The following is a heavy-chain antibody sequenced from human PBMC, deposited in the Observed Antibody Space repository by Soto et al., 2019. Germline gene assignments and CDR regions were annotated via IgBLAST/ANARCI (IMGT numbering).Heavy chain of an antibody. D-gene: IGHD6-13*01. J-gene: IGHJ5*02. CDR1: GFSLYSYV. Sequence: QAQLVESGGGVVQPGGSLRLSCVASGFSLYSYVIHWVRQTPGKGLQWVAVISIDGTRTYYAASVKGRFTVSRDNSKNTQYLQMCGLTIQGTAMYYWVRDLGSSDLAPWGQGTLVTVSA. CDR2: ISIDGTRT. CDR3: VRDLGSSDLAP. V-gene: IGHV3-30*15.